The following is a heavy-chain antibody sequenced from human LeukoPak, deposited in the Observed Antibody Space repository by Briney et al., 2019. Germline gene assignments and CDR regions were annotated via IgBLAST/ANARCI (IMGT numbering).Heavy chain of an antibody. J-gene: IGHJ4*02. CDR1: GGTFSSYA. V-gene: IGHV1-69*05. D-gene: IGHD6-13*01. CDR3: ARSGIAAADTSDY. Sequence: ASVKVSCKASGGTFSSYAISWVRQAPGQGLEWMGRIIPIFGTANYAQKFQGRVTITTDESTSTAYMELSSLRSVDTAVYYCARSGIAAADTSDYWGQGTLVTVSS. CDR2: IIPIFGTA.